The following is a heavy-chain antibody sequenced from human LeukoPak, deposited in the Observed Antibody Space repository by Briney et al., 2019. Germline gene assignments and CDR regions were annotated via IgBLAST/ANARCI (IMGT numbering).Heavy chain of an antibody. V-gene: IGHV4-59*01. CDR2: IYFTGST. Sequence: PSETLSLTCTVSGGSITSYYWSWIRQPPGKGLEWIGNIYFTGSTNYNPSLKSRVTISIDTSKNQFSLRLSSVTAADTAVYYCVREYNGDSTDYWGQGTLVTVSS. CDR3: VREYNGDSTDY. CDR1: GGSITSYY. D-gene: IGHD4-17*01. J-gene: IGHJ4*02.